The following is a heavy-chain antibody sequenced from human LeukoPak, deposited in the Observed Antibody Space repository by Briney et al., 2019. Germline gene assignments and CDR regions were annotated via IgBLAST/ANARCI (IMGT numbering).Heavy chain of an antibody. J-gene: IGHJ4*02. CDR1: GFTFSSYS. D-gene: IGHD6-19*01. CDR3: ARARSPSGHVPFFDY. V-gene: IGHV3-7*01. CDR2: IKQDGGEK. Sequence: PGGSLRLSCAASGFTFSSYSMNWVRQAPGKGLEWVANIKQDGGEKYYVDSVKGRFTISRDNAKNSVYLQMNSLRTEDTAVYYCARARSPSGHVPFFDYWGQGTLVTVSS.